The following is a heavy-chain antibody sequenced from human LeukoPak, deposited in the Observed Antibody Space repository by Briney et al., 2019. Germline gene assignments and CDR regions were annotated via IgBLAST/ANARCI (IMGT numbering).Heavy chain of an antibody. CDR3: ARSSIIAAAGPYYFDY. CDR2: IIPIFGTA. D-gene: IGHD6-13*01. Sequence: SVKVSCKASGYTFTSYGISWVRQASGQGLEWMGGIIPIFGTANYAQKFQGRVTITADKSTSTAYMELSSLRSEDTAVYYCARSSIIAAAGPYYFDYWGQGTLVTVSS. CDR1: GYTFTSYG. V-gene: IGHV1-69*06. J-gene: IGHJ4*02.